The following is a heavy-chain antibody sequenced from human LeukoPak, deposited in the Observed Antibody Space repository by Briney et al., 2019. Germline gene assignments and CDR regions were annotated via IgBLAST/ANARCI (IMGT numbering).Heavy chain of an antibody. CDR3: AKDLERGPTHFDY. CDR2: IYSGGST. CDR1: GFTVSSNY. J-gene: IGHJ4*02. Sequence: PGGSLRLSCAASGFTVSSNYMSWVRQAPGKGLEWVSVIYSGGSTYYADSVKGRFTISRDNSKNTLYLQMNSLRAEDTAVYYCAKDLERGPTHFDYWGQGTLVTVSS. D-gene: IGHD1-1*01. V-gene: IGHV3-53*01.